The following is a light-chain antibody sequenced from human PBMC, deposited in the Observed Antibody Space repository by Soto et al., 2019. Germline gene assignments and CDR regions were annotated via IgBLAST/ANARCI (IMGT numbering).Light chain of an antibody. CDR2: DAS. Sequence: EIVLTQSPATLSLSPGERATLSCRASQSVRSYLAWYQQKPGQAPRLLIYDASNRAAGIPARFSGSGSGTDFTLTISSLEPEDVAVYYCQQRSNWLTFGGGTKVEIK. CDR3: QQRSNWLT. V-gene: IGKV3-11*01. J-gene: IGKJ4*01. CDR1: QSVRSY.